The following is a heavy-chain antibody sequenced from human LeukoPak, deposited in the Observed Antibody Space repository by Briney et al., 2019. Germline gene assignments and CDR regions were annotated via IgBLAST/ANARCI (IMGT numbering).Heavy chain of an antibody. D-gene: IGHD4-17*01. CDR1: GGSFSGRY. V-gene: IGHV4-34*01. Sequence: SETLSLTCAVFGGSFSGRYWSWVRQPPGKGLEWIGQIHHSGGTSYDSSLRSRVTMSVDTSNNQFSLKLSSVTAADTAVYYCAQHGEFYFDIWGRGTLVTVSS. CDR2: IHHSGGT. J-gene: IGHJ2*01. CDR3: AQHGEFYFDI.